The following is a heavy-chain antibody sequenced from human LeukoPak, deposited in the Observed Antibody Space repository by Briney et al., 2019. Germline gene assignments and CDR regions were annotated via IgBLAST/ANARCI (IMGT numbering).Heavy chain of an antibody. CDR3: ARGYSSDWYEGDYFDN. Sequence: GGSLRLSCAASGFTFSTYTMNWVRQAPGKGLEWVSSLSGNFYYIYYADSLKGRFAISGDNAKNSLYLQMNSLRAEDTAVYYCARGYSSDWYEGDYFDNWGQGTLVTVSS. J-gene: IGHJ4*02. V-gene: IGHV3-21*01. D-gene: IGHD6-19*01. CDR2: LSGNFYYI. CDR1: GFTFSTYT.